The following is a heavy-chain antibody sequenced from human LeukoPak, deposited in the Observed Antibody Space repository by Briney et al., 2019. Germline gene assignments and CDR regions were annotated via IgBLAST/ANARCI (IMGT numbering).Heavy chain of an antibody. CDR2: IKQDGSEK. D-gene: IGHD3-9*01. Sequence: GGSLRLSCAASGFTFSSYWMSWVRQAPGKGLEWVANIKQDGSEKYYVDSAKGRFTISRDNAKNSLYLQMNSLRAEDTAVYYCARVRYDILTSYYRLDYWGQGTLVTVSS. J-gene: IGHJ4*02. CDR3: ARVRYDILTSYYRLDY. CDR1: GFTFSSYW. V-gene: IGHV3-7*01.